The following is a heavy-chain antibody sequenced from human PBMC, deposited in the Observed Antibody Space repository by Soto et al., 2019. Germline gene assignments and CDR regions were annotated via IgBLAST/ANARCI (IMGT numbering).Heavy chain of an antibody. V-gene: IGHV3-30-3*01. CDR2: ISYDGSNK. J-gene: IGHJ4*02. CDR1: VFTFSSYA. D-gene: IGHD4-17*01. CDR3: ARDAYGDYDHYFDY. Sequence: QVQLVESGGGVVQPGRSLRLSCAASVFTFSSYAMHWVRQAPGKGLEWVAVISYDGSNKYYADSVKGRFTISRDNSKNTLYLQMNSLRAEDTAVYYCARDAYGDYDHYFDYWGQGTLVTVSS.